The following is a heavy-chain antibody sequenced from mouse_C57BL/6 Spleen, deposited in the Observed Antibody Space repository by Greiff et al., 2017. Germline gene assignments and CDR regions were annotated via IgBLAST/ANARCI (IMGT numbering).Heavy chain of an antibody. J-gene: IGHJ1*03. CDR1: GYTFTSYW. Sequence: VQLQQSGAELVKPGASVKMSCKASGYTFTSYWITWVKQRPGQGLEWIGDIYPGSGSTNYNEKFKSKATLTVDTSSSTAYMQLSSMTSEDSAVYYCARYCYCSSYGWYFDVWGTGTTVTVAS. CDR3: ARYCYCSSYGWYFDV. V-gene: IGHV1-55*01. D-gene: IGHD1-1*01. CDR2: IYPGSGST.